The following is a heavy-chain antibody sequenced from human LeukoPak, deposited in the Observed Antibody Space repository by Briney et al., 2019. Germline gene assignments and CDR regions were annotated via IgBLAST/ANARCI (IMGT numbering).Heavy chain of an antibody. CDR1: GGSISSGGYY. Sequence: SQTLSLTCTVSGGSISSGGYYWSWIRQHPGKGQEWIGYIYYSGSTYYNPSLKSRVTISVDTSKNQFSLKLSSVTAADTAVFYCARGSAGYDLYYYYYMDVWGKGTTVTVSS. V-gene: IGHV4-31*03. CDR3: ARGSAGYDLYYYYYMDV. D-gene: IGHD3-3*01. J-gene: IGHJ6*03. CDR2: IYYSGST.